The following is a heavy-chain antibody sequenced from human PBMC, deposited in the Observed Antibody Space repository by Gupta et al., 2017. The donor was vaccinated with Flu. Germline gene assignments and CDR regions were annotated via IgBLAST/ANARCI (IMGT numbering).Heavy chain of an antibody. CDR1: GFTFSSYT. Sequence: QVQLVESGGGVVQPGRSLTVSCATSGFTFSSYTMYWVRQTPGKGLEWVAVVSYDGINKNYAESVRGRFTSSRDNAKSTVYLQLNSLRIEDXAXYYCAKXRVRRGSGYGLDVWGQGTTVTVS. CDR2: VSYDGINK. V-gene: IGHV3-30*18. CDR3: AKXRVRRGSGYGLDV. J-gene: IGHJ6*02. D-gene: IGHD6-25*01.